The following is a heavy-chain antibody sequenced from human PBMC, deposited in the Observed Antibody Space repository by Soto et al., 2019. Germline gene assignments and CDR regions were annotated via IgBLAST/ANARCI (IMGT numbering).Heavy chain of an antibody. CDR1: GGSFSGSY. Sequence: PSETRSLTFAVYGGSFSGSYLNWIRQPPGKGLEWIGEINHSGSTRYNPSLKSRVTISVDTSKNQFSLKLSSVTAAHTAVYYCARGPDRAQVGYWGQGTLVTVSS. CDR3: ARGPDRAQVGY. D-gene: IGHD5-18*01. CDR2: INHSGST. V-gene: IGHV4-34*01. J-gene: IGHJ4*02.